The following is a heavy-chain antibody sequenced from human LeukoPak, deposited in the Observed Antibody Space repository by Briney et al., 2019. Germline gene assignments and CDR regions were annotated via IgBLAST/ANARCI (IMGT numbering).Heavy chain of an antibody. CDR3: ARDHKRVTMIVVVIAYGMDV. CDR2: INPNSGGT. Sequence: VASAKVSCKASGYTFTGYYMHWVRQAPGQGLEWMGWINPNSGGTNYAQKFQGRVTMTRDTSISTAYMELSRLRSDDTAVYYCARDHKRVTMIVVVIAYGMDVWGQGTTVTVSS. J-gene: IGHJ6*02. CDR1: GYTFTGYY. V-gene: IGHV1-2*02. D-gene: IGHD3-22*01.